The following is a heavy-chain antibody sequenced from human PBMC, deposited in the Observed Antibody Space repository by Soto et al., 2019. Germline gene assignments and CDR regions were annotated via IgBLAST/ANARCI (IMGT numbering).Heavy chain of an antibody. D-gene: IGHD5-12*01. V-gene: IGHV4-4*02. CDR2: VAQNGYV. J-gene: IGHJ4*02. Sequence: SETLSLTCTVSNGSISSSNWWSWVRQSPGKGLEWIGEVAQNGYVGSIPSLKGRLTILLDKPTDRFSLRLTSVTAADTAVYYCARNRLDGYDFDSWGQGSLVTVSS. CDR3: ARNRLDGYDFDS. CDR1: NGSISSSNW.